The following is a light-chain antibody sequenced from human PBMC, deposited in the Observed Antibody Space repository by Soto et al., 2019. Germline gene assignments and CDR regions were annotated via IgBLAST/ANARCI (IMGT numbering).Light chain of an antibody. Sequence: QSVLTQEPSLTVSPGGTVTLTCGSSTGAVTNGHYPYWFQHKPGQAPRTLIYDTTNRHSWTPARFSGSLLGGKAALTLSGAQPEDEAEYYCLLSYNGPYVFGTGTKVTVL. CDR3: LLSYNGPYV. CDR2: DTT. J-gene: IGLJ1*01. V-gene: IGLV7-46*01. CDR1: TGAVTNGHY.